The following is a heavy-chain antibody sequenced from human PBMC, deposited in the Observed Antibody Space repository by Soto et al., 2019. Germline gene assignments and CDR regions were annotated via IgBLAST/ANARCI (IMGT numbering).Heavy chain of an antibody. D-gene: IGHD6-13*01. J-gene: IGHJ4*02. Sequence: QVQLQESGPGLVKPSGTLSLTCAVSGGSISSSNWWSWVRQPPGKGLEWIGEIYHSGSTNYNPSLKSRATIAVDRSKNQFSLKLSSVTAADTAVYYCARDGAAAGGRDYWGQGTLVTVSS. CDR1: GGSISSSNW. V-gene: IGHV4-4*02. CDR2: IYHSGST. CDR3: ARDGAAAGGRDY.